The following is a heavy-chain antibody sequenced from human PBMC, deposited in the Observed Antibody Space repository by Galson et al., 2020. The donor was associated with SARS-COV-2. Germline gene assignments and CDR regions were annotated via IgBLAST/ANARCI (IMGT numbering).Heavy chain of an antibody. D-gene: IGHD6-19*01. Sequence: GESLKISCAASGFTFSRYEMNWVRQAPGKGLEWVSYISSSGDTMFYADSVKGRFTISRDNAKNSLYLQMNSLRAEDTAVYYCARVGYTSGWYLMDVWGQGTTVTVSS. J-gene: IGHJ6*02. CDR2: ISSSGDTM. V-gene: IGHV3-48*03. CDR1: GFTFSRYE. CDR3: ARVGYTSGWYLMDV.